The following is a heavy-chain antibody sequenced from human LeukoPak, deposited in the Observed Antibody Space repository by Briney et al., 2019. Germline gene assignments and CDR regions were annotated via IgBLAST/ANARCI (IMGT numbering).Heavy chain of an antibody. CDR1: GGSINFASYS. J-gene: IGHJ4*02. V-gene: IGHV4-61*02. CDR2: IYTSGST. CDR3: ARHAVYAGSGWAFDF. Sequence: SETLSLTCTVSGGSINFASYSWTWIRQPAGKGLEWIGRIYTSGSTNYNPSLKSRVTISVDTSKNQFSLNLNSVTAADTAVYYCARHAVYAGSGWAFDFWGQGTLVTVFS. D-gene: IGHD6-19*01.